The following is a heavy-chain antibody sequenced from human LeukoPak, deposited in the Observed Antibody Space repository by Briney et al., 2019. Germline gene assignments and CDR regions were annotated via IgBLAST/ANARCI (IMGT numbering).Heavy chain of an antibody. Sequence: KPSETLSLTCTVSGGSISSYYWSWIRQPPGKGLEWIGYIYYSGSTNYNPSLKSRVTISVDTSKNQFSLKLSSVTAADTAVYYCARYYYGSGSFDYWGQGTLVTVSS. V-gene: IGHV4-59*01. CDR3: ARYYYGSGSFDY. CDR2: IYYSGST. D-gene: IGHD3-10*01. J-gene: IGHJ4*02. CDR1: GGSISSYY.